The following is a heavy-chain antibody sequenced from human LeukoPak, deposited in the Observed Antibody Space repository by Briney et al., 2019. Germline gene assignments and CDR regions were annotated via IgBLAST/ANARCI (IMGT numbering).Heavy chain of an antibody. D-gene: IGHD1-26*01. CDR2: INPNSGGT. CDR1: GYTFTGYY. J-gene: IGHJ3*02. Sequence: GASVKVSCKAPGYTFTGYYMHWVRQAPGQGLEWMGWINPNSGGTNYAQKFQGRVTMTRDTSISTAYMELSRLRSDDTAVYYCARDGIVGASAFDIWGQGTMVTVSS. V-gene: IGHV1-2*02. CDR3: ARDGIVGASAFDI.